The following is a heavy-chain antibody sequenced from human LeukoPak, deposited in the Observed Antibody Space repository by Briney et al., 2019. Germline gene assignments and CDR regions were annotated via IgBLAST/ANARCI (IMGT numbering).Heavy chain of an antibody. CDR1: GFTFSSYS. D-gene: IGHD6-13*01. CDR3: ARDSGESSSWYARPFYYYYYYMDV. V-gene: IGHV3-48*04. Sequence: GGSLRLSCAASGFTFSSYSMNWVRQAPGKGLEWVSYISSSSSTIYYADSVKGRFTISRDNAKNSLYLQMNSLRAEDTAVYYCARDSGESSSWYARPFYYYYYYMDVWGKGTTVTVSS. CDR2: ISSSSSTI. J-gene: IGHJ6*03.